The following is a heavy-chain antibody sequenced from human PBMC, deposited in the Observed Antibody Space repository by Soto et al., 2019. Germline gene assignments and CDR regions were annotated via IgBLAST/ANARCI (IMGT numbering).Heavy chain of an antibody. D-gene: IGHD3-3*01. V-gene: IGHV4-31*03. CDR2: IYYSGST. J-gene: IGHJ5*02. CDR3: ARSGRITVFGLVPAPYNWFDP. Sequence: QVQLQESRPGLVKPSQTLSLTCTVSSGSISSGGYYWSWIRQHPGKALGRIGYIYYSGSTYYNPSLKSRVTIAVDTSKNLCSLKLGSVTAADTAVYYCARSGRITVFGLVPAPYNWFDPWGQGTLVTVSS. CDR1: SGSISSGGYY.